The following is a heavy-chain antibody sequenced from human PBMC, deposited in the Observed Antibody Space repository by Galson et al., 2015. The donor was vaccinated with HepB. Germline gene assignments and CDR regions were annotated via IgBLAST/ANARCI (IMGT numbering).Heavy chain of an antibody. J-gene: IGHJ5*02. V-gene: IGHV1-69*13. D-gene: IGHD2-2*02. CDR1: GGTFSSYA. CDR3: ARSRQGVYQPLLYLGWFDP. CDR2: IIPIFGTA. Sequence: SVKVSCKASGGTFSSYAISWVRQAPGQGLEWMGGIIPIFGTANYAQKFQGRVTITADESTSTAYMELSSLRSEDTAVYYCARSRQGVYQPLLYLGWFDPWGQGTLVTVSS.